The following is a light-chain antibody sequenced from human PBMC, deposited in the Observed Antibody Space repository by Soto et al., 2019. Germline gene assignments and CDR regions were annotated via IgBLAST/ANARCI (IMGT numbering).Light chain of an antibody. CDR1: KSVHTD. Sequence: IVLTQSPGTLSLSPGERVTLSCRASKSVHTDFVAWYQQKPGQVPRVLIYDASKRATGIPARFSGSGSGTDFTLTITSLEPEDFAVYYCQQRAIWRGVTFGPGTKVDIK. J-gene: IGKJ3*01. CDR3: QQRAIWRGVT. CDR2: DAS. V-gene: IGKV3-11*01.